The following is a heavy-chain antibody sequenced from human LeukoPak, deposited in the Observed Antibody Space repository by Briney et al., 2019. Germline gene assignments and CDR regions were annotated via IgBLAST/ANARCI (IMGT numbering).Heavy chain of an antibody. V-gene: IGHV3-23*01. CDR3: VKGGKAGYCSSTSCYGDY. D-gene: IGHD2-2*01. CDR2: ISGSGGIT. Sequence: GGSLRLSCAVSGFTFSNYAMNWVRQTPGKGLEWVSGISGSGGITYHADSVKGRFTFSRDNAKNTLYLQLNTLRVEDTAVYYCVKGGKAGYCSSTSCYGDYWGQGTLVTVSS. J-gene: IGHJ1*01. CDR1: GFTFSNYA.